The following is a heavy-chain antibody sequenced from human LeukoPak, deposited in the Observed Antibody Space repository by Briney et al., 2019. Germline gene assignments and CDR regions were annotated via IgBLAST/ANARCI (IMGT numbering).Heavy chain of an antibody. CDR1: GFTFDGNG. D-gene: IGHD3-10*01. Sequence: GGSLRLSCAASGFTFDGNGMSWVRQAPGKGLEWVSGLNWNGGSTGYVDSVKGRFTISRDNAKNSLYLQMNSLRVEDTALYYCATHSYYYGSGSYPHYLDYWGRGTLVTVSA. CDR3: ATHSYYYGSGSYPHYLDY. V-gene: IGHV3-20*04. J-gene: IGHJ4*02. CDR2: LNWNGGST.